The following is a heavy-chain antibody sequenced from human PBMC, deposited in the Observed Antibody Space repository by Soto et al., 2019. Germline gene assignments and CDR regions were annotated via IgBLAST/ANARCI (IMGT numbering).Heavy chain of an antibody. J-gene: IGHJ4*02. CDR2: IYYSGST. CDR1: GGSISSYY. D-gene: IGHD3-22*01. CDR3: AYDSSGYYHFYY. Sequence: PSETLSLTCTVSGGSISSYYWSWIRQPPGKGLEWIGYIYYSGSTNYNPSLKSRVTISVDTSKNQFSLKLSSVTAAYTAVYYCAYDSSGYYHFYYWGQGTLVTVSS. V-gene: IGHV4-59*12.